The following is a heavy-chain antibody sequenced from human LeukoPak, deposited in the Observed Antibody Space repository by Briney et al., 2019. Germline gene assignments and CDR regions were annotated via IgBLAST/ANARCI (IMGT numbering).Heavy chain of an antibody. V-gene: IGHV1-8*01. CDR2: MNPNWGYT. Sequence: AXXKVSCKASGYTFTSLDINWGRRAPGQGGEWMGWMNPNWGYTGYSQKFQARVTMTRDTSIDTAYMELSSLRSDDTAVYYCARGITQGFDHWGQGTLVTVSS. J-gene: IGHJ4*02. CDR1: GYTFTSLD. CDR3: ARGITQGFDH. D-gene: IGHD1-20*01.